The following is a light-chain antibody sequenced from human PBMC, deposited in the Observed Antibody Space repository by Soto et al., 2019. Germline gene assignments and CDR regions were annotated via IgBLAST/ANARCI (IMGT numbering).Light chain of an antibody. J-gene: IGLJ3*02. Sequence: QAVVTQPPSVSAAPGQRVTISCSGSSSNIGNKYVFWYQQFPGTAPKLLIYDNDKRPSGIPDRFSGSKSGTSATLGITGLQTGDEADYYCGTWDTSLSVWVFGGGTKLTVL. V-gene: IGLV1-51*01. CDR1: SSNIGNKY. CDR2: DND. CDR3: GTWDTSLSVWV.